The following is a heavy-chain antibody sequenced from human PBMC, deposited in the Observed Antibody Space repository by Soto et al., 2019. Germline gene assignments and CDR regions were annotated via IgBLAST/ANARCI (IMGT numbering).Heavy chain of an antibody. Sequence: VQLVESGGGLVQPGGSLRLSCAASGFTFSNYWMYWVRQAPGKGLVWVSRVNNDGTDTTHADSVKGRFTISRDNAENTLYLQMNNRRAEDTAVYYCARGGLQHALDVWGQGSTVTVSS. J-gene: IGHJ6*02. CDR3: ARGGLQHALDV. CDR2: VNNDGTDT. CDR1: GFTFSNYW. D-gene: IGHD6-13*01. V-gene: IGHV3-74*03.